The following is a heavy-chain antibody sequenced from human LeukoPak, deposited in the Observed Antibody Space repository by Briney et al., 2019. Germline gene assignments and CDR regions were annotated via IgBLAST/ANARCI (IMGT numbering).Heavy chain of an antibody. D-gene: IGHD4-17*01. Sequence: ASVKVSSKASGYTFSSFGISWVRQAPRQGLGWMGWISAYNGNTNDAQKLQGRVTMTTDTSPSTAYMELRSLRSDDTAVYYCARCPLRRASMTTVTTDWFDPWGQGTLVTVSS. CDR3: ARCPLRRASMTTVTTDWFDP. V-gene: IGHV1-18*01. J-gene: IGHJ5*02. CDR2: ISAYNGNT. CDR1: GYTFSSFG.